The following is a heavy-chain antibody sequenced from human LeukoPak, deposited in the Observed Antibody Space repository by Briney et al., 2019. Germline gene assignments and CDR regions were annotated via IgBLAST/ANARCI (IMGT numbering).Heavy chain of an antibody. CDR3: ARDSDGAYDLVDY. Sequence: SETLSLTCAVSGYSISSGYYWGWIRQPPGKGLEWIGTIYHSGSTYYNPSLKSRVTISVDTSKNQFSLKLTSVTAADTAVYYCARDSDGAYDLVDYWGQGTLVTVSS. CDR2: IYHSGST. D-gene: IGHD4-17*01. V-gene: IGHV4-38-2*02. J-gene: IGHJ4*02. CDR1: GYSISSGYY.